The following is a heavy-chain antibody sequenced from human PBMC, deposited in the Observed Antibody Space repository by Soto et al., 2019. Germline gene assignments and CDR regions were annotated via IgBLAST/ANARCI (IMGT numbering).Heavy chain of an antibody. V-gene: IGHV3-23*01. CDR3: AKVGELAVGGFDY. CDR1: GFTFSSYA. D-gene: IGHD2-15*01. Sequence: EVQLLESGVGLVQPGGSLRLSCAASGFTFSSYAMSWVCQAPGKGLEWVSRISDTGGSTYYADSVKGRFTISRDSSKNTLYLQMNSLRADDTAIYYCAKVGELAVGGFDYWGQGTLVTVS. CDR2: ISDTGGST. J-gene: IGHJ4*02.